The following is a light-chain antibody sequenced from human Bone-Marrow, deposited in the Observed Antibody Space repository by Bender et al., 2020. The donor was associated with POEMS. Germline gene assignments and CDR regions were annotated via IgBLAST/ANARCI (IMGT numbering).Light chain of an antibody. CDR3: CSYAGRYTWI. Sequence: QSALTQPASVSGSPGQSITISCTGTSSDVGGYKYVSWYQQHPGKPPKLIIFDVIKRPPGVPDRFSGSKSGNTASLTISGLQLEDEADYYCCSYAGRYTWIFGGGTKLTVL. V-gene: IGLV2-11*01. J-gene: IGLJ2*01. CDR2: DVI. CDR1: SSDVGGYKY.